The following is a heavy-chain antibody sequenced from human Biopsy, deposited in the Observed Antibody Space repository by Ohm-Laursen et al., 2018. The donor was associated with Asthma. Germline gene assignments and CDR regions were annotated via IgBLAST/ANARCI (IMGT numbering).Heavy chain of an antibody. D-gene: IGHD4-17*01. CDR1: GDSINTGDYY. V-gene: IGHV4-31*03. J-gene: IGHJ5*02. Sequence: TLSLTCTVSGDSINTGDYYWSWIRQHPVKGLEWIGHIYYSGSTYYNPSLKSRVSISLDTSKNQFSLSLTSVTAADTAVYYCARTTYGHDGFDPWGQGTLVTASS. CDR2: IYYSGST. CDR3: ARTTYGHDGFDP.